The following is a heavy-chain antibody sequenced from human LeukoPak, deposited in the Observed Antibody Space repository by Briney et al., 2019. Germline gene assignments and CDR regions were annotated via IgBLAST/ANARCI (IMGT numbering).Heavy chain of an antibody. CDR1: GFTVSSNH. D-gene: IGHD3-22*01. CDR2: IYSGGST. J-gene: IGHJ5*02. Sequence: GGSLRLSCAASGFTVSSNHMSWVRQAPGKGLEWVSVIYSGGSTSYADSVKGRFTISRDNSKNTLYLQMNSLRAEDTAVYYCASPGGDYYDSSGSDNWFDPWGQGTLVTVSS. CDR3: ASPGGDYYDSSGSDNWFDP. V-gene: IGHV3-53*01.